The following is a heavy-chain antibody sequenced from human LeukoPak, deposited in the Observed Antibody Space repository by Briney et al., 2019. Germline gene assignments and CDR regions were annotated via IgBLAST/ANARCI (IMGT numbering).Heavy chain of an antibody. V-gene: IGHV3-21*01. J-gene: IGHJ6*04. CDR1: GFTFSSYS. Sequence: PGGSLRLSCAASGFTFSSYSLSWVRQAPGKGLEWVSSISSSRYIYYADSVKGRFTISRDNAKNSLNLQMNSLRAEDTAVYYCAELGITMIGGVWGKGTTVTISS. D-gene: IGHD3-10*02. CDR3: AELGITMIGGV. CDR2: ISSSRYI.